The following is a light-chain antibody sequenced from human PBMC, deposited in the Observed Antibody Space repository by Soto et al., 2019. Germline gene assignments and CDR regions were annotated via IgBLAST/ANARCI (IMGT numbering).Light chain of an antibody. V-gene: IGKV3-20*01. Sequence: EIVLTQSPGTLSLSQGERGTLSCRASQSVSSTYLAWYQQKPGQAPRLLIYGASSRATGIPDRFSGSGSGTDFTLTISRLEPEDFAVYYCQQYGSSPPLTFGGGTKVEIK. CDR2: GAS. CDR3: QQYGSSPPLT. J-gene: IGKJ4*01. CDR1: QSVSSTY.